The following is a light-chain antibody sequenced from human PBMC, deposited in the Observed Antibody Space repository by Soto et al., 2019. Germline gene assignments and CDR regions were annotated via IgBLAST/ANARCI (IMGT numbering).Light chain of an antibody. J-gene: IGKJ1*01. CDR1: QSVCSTY. Sequence: EIVLTQSPGTLSLSPGERATLSCRASQSVCSTYLAWYQQKPGQAPRLLIYSAFSRATGIPDRFSGSGFGTDFTLTISRLEPGDFAVYYCQQYRGTFGQGTKVDIK. CDR2: SAF. CDR3: QQYRGT. V-gene: IGKV3-20*01.